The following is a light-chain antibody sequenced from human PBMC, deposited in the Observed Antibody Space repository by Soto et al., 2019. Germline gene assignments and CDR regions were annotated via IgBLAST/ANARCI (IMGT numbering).Light chain of an antibody. J-gene: IGLJ1*01. V-gene: IGLV2-14*01. CDR2: EVS. Sequence: QSALTQPASVSRSPGQSITISCTGTISDVGDNNYVSWYQQHPGKAPKLMIYEVSNRPSGVSIRFSGSKSGTTASLTISGLQAEDEADYYCSSYTSSSTYVFGTGTKVTVL. CDR3: SSYTSSSTYV. CDR1: ISDVGDNNY.